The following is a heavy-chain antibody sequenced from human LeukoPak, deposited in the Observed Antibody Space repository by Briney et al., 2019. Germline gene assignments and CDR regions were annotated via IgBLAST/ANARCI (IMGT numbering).Heavy chain of an antibody. CDR3: ARDTTVTMVRGAPNNGLDV. Sequence: PGGSLRLSCAASGFTFSSFWMSWVRQAPGKGLEWVANIKQDGSEKYYVDSVRGRFTISRDNAKNSLYLQMNSLRAEDTAVYYCARDTTVTMVRGAPNNGLDVWGQGTTVTASS. CDR2: IKQDGSEK. CDR1: GFTFSSFW. V-gene: IGHV3-7*01. J-gene: IGHJ6*02. D-gene: IGHD3-10*01.